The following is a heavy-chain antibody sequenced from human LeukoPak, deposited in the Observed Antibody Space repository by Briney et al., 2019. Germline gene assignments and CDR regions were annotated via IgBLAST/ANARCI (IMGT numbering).Heavy chain of an antibody. CDR2: IHYSGST. J-gene: IGHJ4*02. D-gene: IGHD6-13*01. CDR1: GGSISSSSYY. CDR3: ARAFYSSSWYHKEDFFDY. V-gene: IGHV4-39*07. Sequence: SETLSLTYTVSGGSISSSSYYWAWIRQPPGKGLEWIGSIHYSGSTYYNPSLQIRVTISIDTSKNQFSLKLRFVTAADTAVYYCARAFYSSSWYHKEDFFDYWGQGTPVTVSS.